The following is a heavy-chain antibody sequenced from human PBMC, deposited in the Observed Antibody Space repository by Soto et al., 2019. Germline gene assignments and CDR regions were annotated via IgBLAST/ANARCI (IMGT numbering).Heavy chain of an antibody. V-gene: IGHV1-69*01. CDR1: GGTFSSSA. D-gene: IGHD3-10*01. CDR3: AIDWMVRGVMQDYYGMDV. Sequence: QVQLVQSGAEVKKPGSSVKVSCKASGGTFSSSAISWVRQAPGQGLEWMGGIIPIFGTANYAQKFQGRVTITADESTSKAYMELSSLRSEDTAVYYCAIDWMVRGVMQDYYGMDVWGQGTTVTVSS. CDR2: IIPIFGTA. J-gene: IGHJ6*02.